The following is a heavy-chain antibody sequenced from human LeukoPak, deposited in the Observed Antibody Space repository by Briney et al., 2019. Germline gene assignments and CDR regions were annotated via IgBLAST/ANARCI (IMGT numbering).Heavy chain of an antibody. CDR2: ISWNSGSL. D-gene: IGHD5-18*01. CDR3: AKPIYAEGHSYGLAFDY. CDR1: GFTFDDYA. J-gene: IGHJ4*02. Sequence: GGSLRLSCAASGFTFDDYAMHWVRQAPGKGLEWVSGISWNSGSLVYADSVKGRFTISRDNAKNSLYLQLSSLRAEDTALYYCAKPIYAEGHSYGLAFDYWGQGTLVTVSS. V-gene: IGHV3-9*01.